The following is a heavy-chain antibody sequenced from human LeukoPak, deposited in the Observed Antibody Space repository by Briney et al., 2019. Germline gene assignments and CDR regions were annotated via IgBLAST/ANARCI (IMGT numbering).Heavy chain of an antibody. CDR2: ISSSGSTI. J-gene: IGHJ4*02. V-gene: IGHV3-11*01. CDR3: ARDHEYSSGWLDY. D-gene: IGHD6-19*01. CDR1: GFTFSDYY. Sequence: GGSLRLSCAASGFTFSDYYMSWIRQAPGKGLEWVSYISSSGSTIYYADSVKGRFTISRDNTKNSLYLQMNSLRADDTAVYYCARDHEYSSGWLDYWGQGTLVTVSS.